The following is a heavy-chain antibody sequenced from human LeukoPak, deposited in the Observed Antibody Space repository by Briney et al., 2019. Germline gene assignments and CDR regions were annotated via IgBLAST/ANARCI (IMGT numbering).Heavy chain of an antibody. J-gene: IGHJ6*02. CDR2: ISGSGGST. CDR1: GFTFSSYA. V-gene: IGHV3-23*01. CDR3: ATPLIYCSSTSCYGGTTEDYYYGMDV. D-gene: IGHD2-2*01. Sequence: PGGSLRLSCAASGFTFSSYAMSWVRQAPGKGLEWVSAISGSGGSTYYADSVKGRFTISRDNSKNTLYLQMNSLRAEDTAVYYCATPLIYCSSTSCYGGTTEDYYYGMDVWGQGTTVTVSS.